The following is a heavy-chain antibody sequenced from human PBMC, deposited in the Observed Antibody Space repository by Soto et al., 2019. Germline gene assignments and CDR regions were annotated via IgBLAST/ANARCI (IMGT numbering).Heavy chain of an antibody. J-gene: IGHJ1*01. CDR3: VKDESINWYSGHFRH. CDR1: GFTFDDYA. CDR2: INWNSGSI. Sequence: EVQLVESGGGLVQPGRSLRLSCAASGFTFDDYAMHWVRQVPGKGLEWVSGINWNSGSIGYGDSVKGRFAISRDNAKNALHLQMNGLSAEDTAFYCCVKDESINWYSGHFRHWGQGTLVTVSS. V-gene: IGHV3-9*01. D-gene: IGHD6-13*01.